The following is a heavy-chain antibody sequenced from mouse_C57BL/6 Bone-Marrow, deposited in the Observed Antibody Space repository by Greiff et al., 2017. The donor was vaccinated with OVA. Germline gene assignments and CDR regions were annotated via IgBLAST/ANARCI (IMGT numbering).Heavy chain of an antibody. D-gene: IGHD1-1*01. CDR2: IWRGGST. Sequence: QVHVKQSGPGLVQPSQSLSITCTVSGFSLTSYGVHWVRQSPGKGLEWLGVIWRGGSTDYNAAFMSRLSITKDNSKSQVFFKMNSLQADDTAIDYCAKGTTVGSYAMDYWGQGTSVTVSS. CDR1: GFSLTSYG. J-gene: IGHJ4*01. V-gene: IGHV2-5*01. CDR3: AKGTTVGSYAMDY.